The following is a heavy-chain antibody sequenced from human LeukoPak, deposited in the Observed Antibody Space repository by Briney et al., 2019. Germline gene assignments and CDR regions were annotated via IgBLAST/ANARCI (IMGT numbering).Heavy chain of an antibody. CDR3: ARAEKQKGHAFDI. J-gene: IGHJ3*02. D-gene: IGHD1/OR15-1a*01. Sequence: GGSLRLSCAASGFTFSSYWMSWVRQAPGKGLEWVANINQDGSEKYYVDSVKGRVTISRDNAKNSLYLQMNSLRAEDTAVYYCARAEKQKGHAFDIWGQGTMVTVAS. V-gene: IGHV3-7*01. CDR1: GFTFSSYW. CDR2: INQDGSEK.